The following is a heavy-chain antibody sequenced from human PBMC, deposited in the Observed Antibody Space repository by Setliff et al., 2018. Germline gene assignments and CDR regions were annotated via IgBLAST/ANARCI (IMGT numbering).Heavy chain of an antibody. CDR1: GGSISSYY. V-gene: IGHV4-34*01. J-gene: IGHJ6*02. Sequence: PSETLSLTCTVSGGSISSYYWSWIRQPPGKGLEWIGEINHSGSTNYNPSLKSRVTISVDTSKNQFSLKLNSVTAADTAVYYCARGGDIVVVPAAPPYYYYGMDVWGQGTTVTVSS. CDR2: INHSGST. CDR3: ARGGDIVVVPAAPPYYYYGMDV. D-gene: IGHD2-2*01.